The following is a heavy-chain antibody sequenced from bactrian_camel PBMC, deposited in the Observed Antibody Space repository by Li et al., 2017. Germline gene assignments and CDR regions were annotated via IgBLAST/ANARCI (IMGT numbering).Heavy chain of an antibody. CDR2: FAPGDGDT. CDR1: RLTYRRQC. Sequence: HVQLVESGGDSVQAGGSLTLSCIASRLTYRRQCLAWFRQAPRKQREAVAAFAPGDGDTSYTDSVKGRFTIAQDNSKNTLNLHMNSLKPEDTAMYYCAAEIPVRSAGGYCQPDFGVLGQGTQVTVS. V-gene: IGHV3S26*01. J-gene: IGHJ6*01. D-gene: IGHD1*01. CDR3: AAEIPVRSAGGYCQPDFGV.